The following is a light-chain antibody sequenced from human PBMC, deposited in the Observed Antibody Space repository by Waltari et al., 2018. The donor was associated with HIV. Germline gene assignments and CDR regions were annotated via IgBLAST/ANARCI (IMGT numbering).Light chain of an antibody. CDR3: CSYAGSSTL. CDR1: SSDVRSYNL. CDR2: EVS. Sequence: QSALTQPASVSGSPGQSITIPCTGTSSDVRSYNLVSWYQQHPGKAPKLMIYEVSKRPSGVSNRFSGSKSGNTASLTISGLQAEDEADYYCCSYAGSSTLFGGGTKLTVL. J-gene: IGLJ3*02. V-gene: IGLV2-23*02.